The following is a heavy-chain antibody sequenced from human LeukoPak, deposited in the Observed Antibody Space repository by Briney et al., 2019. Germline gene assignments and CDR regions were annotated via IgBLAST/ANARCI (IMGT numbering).Heavy chain of an antibody. CDR2: IYTSGST. Sequence: SETLSLTCTVSGGSISSYYWSWIRQPPGKGLEWIGYIYTSGSTNYNPSLKSRVTISVGTSKNQFSLKLSSVTAADTAVYYCARQDYHDSSGYSFDYWGQGTLVTVSS. CDR1: GGSISSYY. V-gene: IGHV4-4*09. J-gene: IGHJ4*02. D-gene: IGHD3-22*01. CDR3: ARQDYHDSSGYSFDY.